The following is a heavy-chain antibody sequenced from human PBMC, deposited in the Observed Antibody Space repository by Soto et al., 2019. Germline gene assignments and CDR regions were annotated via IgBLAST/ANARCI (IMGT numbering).Heavy chain of an antibody. CDR2: IWYDGSNK. CDR3: ARDLDSSGYLDAFDI. Sequence: QVQLVESGGGVVQPGRSLRLSCAASGFTFSSYGMHWVRQAPGKGLEWVAVIWYDGSNKYYVDSVKGRFTISRDNSKNTLYLQMNSLRAEDTAVYYCARDLDSSGYLDAFDIWGQGTMVTVSS. D-gene: IGHD3-22*01. CDR1: GFTFSSYG. J-gene: IGHJ3*02. V-gene: IGHV3-33*01.